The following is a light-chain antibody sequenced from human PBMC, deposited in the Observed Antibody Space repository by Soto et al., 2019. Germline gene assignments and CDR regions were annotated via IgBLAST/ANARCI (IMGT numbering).Light chain of an antibody. CDR2: GAS. CDR3: QQYGSSPRT. CDR1: ESFSSSY. J-gene: IGKJ5*01. Sequence: EIVMTQSPATLSVSPGERATLSCRASESFSSSYLAWYQQKPGQAPRLLIYGASSRATGIPDRFSGSGSGTDFTLTISRLEPEDFAVYYCQQYGSSPRTFGQGTRLEIK. V-gene: IGKV3-20*01.